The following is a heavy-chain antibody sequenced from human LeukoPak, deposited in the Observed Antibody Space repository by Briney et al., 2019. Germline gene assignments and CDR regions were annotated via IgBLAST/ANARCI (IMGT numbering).Heavy chain of an antibody. D-gene: IGHD3-22*01. V-gene: IGHV3-21*01. J-gene: IGHJ6*03. CDR2: ISSSSSYI. Sequence: GGSLRLSCAASGFTFSSYSMNWVRQAPGKGLEWVSSISSSSSYIYYADSVKGRFTISRDNAKNSLYLQMNSLRAEDTAVYYCARDSYYYDSSGYYWDSYYYYYMDVWGKGTTVTVSS. CDR1: GFTFSSYS. CDR3: ARDSYYYDSSGYYWDSYYYYYMDV.